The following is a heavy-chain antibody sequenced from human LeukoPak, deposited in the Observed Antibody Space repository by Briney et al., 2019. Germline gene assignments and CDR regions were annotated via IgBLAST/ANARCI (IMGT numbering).Heavy chain of an antibody. CDR2: ISAYNGNT. J-gene: IGHJ4*02. CDR3: ARNYYDSSGYWSKIDY. CDR1: GYTFTSYG. Sequence: ASVKVSCKASGYTFTSYGISWVRQAPGQGLEWMGWISAYNGNTNYAQKHQGRVTMTTDTSTSTAYMELRSLRSDDTAVYYCARNYYDSSGYWSKIDYWGQGTLVTVSS. V-gene: IGHV1-18*01. D-gene: IGHD3-22*01.